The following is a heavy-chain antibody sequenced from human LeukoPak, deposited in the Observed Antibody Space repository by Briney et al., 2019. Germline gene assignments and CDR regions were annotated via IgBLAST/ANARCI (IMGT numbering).Heavy chain of an antibody. Sequence: SSETLSLTCAVSGGSISSGGYSWSWIRQPPGKGLERIGYIYHSGSTYYNPSLKSRVTISVDRSKNQFSLKLGSVTAADTAVYYCARGQQLGTYYFDYWGQGTLVTVSS. CDR3: ARGQQLGTYYFDY. CDR2: IYHSGST. D-gene: IGHD6-13*01. CDR1: GGSISSGGYS. J-gene: IGHJ4*02. V-gene: IGHV4-30-2*01.